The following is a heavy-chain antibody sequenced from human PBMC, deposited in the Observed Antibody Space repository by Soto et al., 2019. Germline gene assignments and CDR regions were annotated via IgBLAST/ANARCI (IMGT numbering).Heavy chain of an antibody. CDR1: GFTFGNYG. D-gene: IGHD3-16*01. J-gene: IGHJ6*02. V-gene: IGHV3-30*18. CDR2: ILYDGSDK. CDR3: AKWGEVSHNPGGNYYYGMDV. Sequence: QVQLVESGGGVVQPGRSLRLSCAASGFTFGNYGMHWVRQPPGKGLAWMSSILYDGSDKYYADSVKGRFTISRDGSKNTLYLQMDRLRPDDTAVYYCAKWGEVSHNPGGNYYYGMDVWGQGTTVTVSS.